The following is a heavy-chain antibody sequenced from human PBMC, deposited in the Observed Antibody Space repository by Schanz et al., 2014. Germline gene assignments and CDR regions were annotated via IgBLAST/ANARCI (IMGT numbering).Heavy chain of an antibody. Sequence: EVQLVESGGGLVKPGGSLRLSCAASGFTFSTYSMSWVRQAPGKGLEWVSAINNGGGRTYYPDSVRGRFTISRDNSKNTLYMQMNSLRAEATAVYSCAKEPNVGSSGYGCFQAWGQGTLVTVSS. D-gene: IGHD3-22*01. CDR3: AKEPNVGSSGYGCFQA. J-gene: IGHJ1*01. CDR1: GFTFSTYS. V-gene: IGHV3-23*04. CDR2: INNGGGRT.